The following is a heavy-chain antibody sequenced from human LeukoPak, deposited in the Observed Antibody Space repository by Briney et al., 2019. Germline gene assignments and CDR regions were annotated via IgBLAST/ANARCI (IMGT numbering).Heavy chain of an antibody. D-gene: IGHD1-26*01. J-gene: IGHJ6*03. CDR2: IYPTGST. CDR3: ARASGNYPTGYYYYYYMDV. CDR1: GGSISSYY. V-gene: IGHV4-4*07. Sequence: SETLSLTCTVSGGSISSYYWSWIRQPAGKGLEWIGRIYPTGSTNYKPSLKSRVTMSVDTSKNQFSLKLSSVTAADTAVYYCARASGNYPTGYYYYYYMDVWGKGTTVTVSS.